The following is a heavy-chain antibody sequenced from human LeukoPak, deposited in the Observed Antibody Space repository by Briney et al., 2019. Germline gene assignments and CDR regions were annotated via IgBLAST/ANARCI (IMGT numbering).Heavy chain of an antibody. Sequence: PGGSLRLSCAASGFTFSSYGMHWVRQAPGKGLEWVAVIWYDGSSKYYADSVKGRFTISRDNSKNTLYLQMNSLRAEDTAVYYCAREGPPPHCSSTSCYVGAFDIWGQGTMVTVSS. CDR1: GFTFSSYG. J-gene: IGHJ3*02. D-gene: IGHD2-2*01. CDR2: IWYDGSSK. CDR3: AREGPPPHCSSTSCYVGAFDI. V-gene: IGHV3-33*01.